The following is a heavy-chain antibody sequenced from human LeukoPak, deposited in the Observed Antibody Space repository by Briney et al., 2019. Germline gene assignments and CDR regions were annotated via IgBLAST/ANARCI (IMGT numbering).Heavy chain of an antibody. Sequence: GGSLRLSCAASGFTVSNSYMSWVRQAPGKGLEWVSVIYSDGSTYYANSVRGRFTISRDNSKNTLYLQMNSLRAEDTAVYYCARGGGAFCGSDCHRNFDYWGQGTLVTVSS. J-gene: IGHJ4*02. V-gene: IGHV3-53*01. CDR3: ARGGGAFCGSDCHRNFDY. CDR2: IYSDGST. CDR1: GFTVSNSY. D-gene: IGHD2-21*02.